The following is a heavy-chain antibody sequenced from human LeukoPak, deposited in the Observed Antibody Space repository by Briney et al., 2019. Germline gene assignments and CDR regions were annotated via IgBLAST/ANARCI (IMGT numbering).Heavy chain of an antibody. Sequence: PGGSLRLSCAASGFTLSGSAMHWVRQAPGKGLEWVGRIRSKANSYATEYAASVKGRFTISRDDSKNTAYLQMNSLKTEDAAVYYCTSRYCNRTNCYAFDYYYYMDVWGKGITVTVSS. CDR1: GFTLSGSA. V-gene: IGHV3-73*01. D-gene: IGHD2-2*01. CDR3: TSRYCNRTNCYAFDYYYYMDV. J-gene: IGHJ6*03. CDR2: IRSKANSYAT.